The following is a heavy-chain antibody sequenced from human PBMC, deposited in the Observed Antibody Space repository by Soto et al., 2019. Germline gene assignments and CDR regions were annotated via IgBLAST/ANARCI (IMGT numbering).Heavy chain of an antibody. J-gene: IGHJ6*02. D-gene: IGHD6-6*01. CDR1: GFTFSSYA. Sequence: GGSLRLSCAASGFTFSSYAMHWVRQAPGKGLEWVAVISYDGSNKYYADSVKGRFTISRDNSKNTLYLQMNSLRAEDTAVYYCARDLAARPSWDNHNYYYYYGMDVWGQGTTVTVSS. CDR3: ARDLAARPSWDNHNYYYYYGMDV. CDR2: ISYDGSNK. V-gene: IGHV3-30-3*01.